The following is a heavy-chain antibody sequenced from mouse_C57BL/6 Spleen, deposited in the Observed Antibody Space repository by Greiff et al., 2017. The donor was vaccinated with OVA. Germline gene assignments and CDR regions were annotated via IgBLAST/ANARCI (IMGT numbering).Heavy chain of an antibody. Sequence: EVQGVESGGGLVKPGGSLKLSCAASGFTFSSYAMSWVRQTPEKRLEWVATISDGGSYTYYPDNVKGRFTISRDNAKNNLYLQMSHLKSEDTAMYYCAREKYYDSFMDYWGQGTSVTVSS. D-gene: IGHD2-4*01. CDR1: GFTFSSYA. CDR2: ISDGGSYT. J-gene: IGHJ4*01. V-gene: IGHV5-4*01. CDR3: AREKYYDSFMDY.